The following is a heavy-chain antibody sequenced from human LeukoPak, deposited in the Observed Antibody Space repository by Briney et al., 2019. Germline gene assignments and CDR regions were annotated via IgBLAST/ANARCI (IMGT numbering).Heavy chain of an antibody. J-gene: IGHJ5*02. V-gene: IGHV1-69*05. Sequence: ASVKVSCKASGGTFSSYAISWVRQAPGQGLEWMGGIIPIFGTANYAQKFQGRVTMTTDTSTSTAYMELRSLRSDDTAVYYCARDRGRGGGWFDPWGQGTLVTVSS. D-gene: IGHD3-16*01. CDR2: IIPIFGTA. CDR3: ARDRGRGGGWFDP. CDR1: GGTFSSYA.